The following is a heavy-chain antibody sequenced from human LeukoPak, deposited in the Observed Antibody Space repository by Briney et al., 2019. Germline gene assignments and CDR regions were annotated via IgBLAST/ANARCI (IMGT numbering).Heavy chain of an antibody. CDR2: ISSSSFTI. J-gene: IGHJ4*02. CDR1: GFTFGDYA. D-gene: IGHD2-21*02. Sequence: GGSLRLSCTASGFTFGDYAMSWFRQAPGKGLEWVSYISSSSFTIHYADSVKGRFTISRDNAKSSLYLQMNSLRAEDTAVYYCAREICGSDCYSTFDYWGQGALVTVSS. V-gene: IGHV3-48*04. CDR3: AREICGSDCYSTFDY.